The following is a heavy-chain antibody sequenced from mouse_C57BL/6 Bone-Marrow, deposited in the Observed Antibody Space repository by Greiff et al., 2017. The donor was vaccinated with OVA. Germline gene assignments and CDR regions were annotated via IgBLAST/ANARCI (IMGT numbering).Heavy chain of an antibody. CDR1: GFNIKDDY. CDR3: TTFDNVDYCALAY. V-gene: IGHV14-4*01. D-gene: IGHD1-3*01. CDR2: IDPENGDT. J-gene: IGHJ4*01. Sequence: VQLQQSGAELVRPGASVKLSCTASGFNIKDDYMHWVKQRPEQGLEWIGWIDPENGDTEYASKFQGKATITADTPSNTAYLQLSSLTSEDTAVSYCTTFDNVDYCALAYWGQGTSVTVSA.